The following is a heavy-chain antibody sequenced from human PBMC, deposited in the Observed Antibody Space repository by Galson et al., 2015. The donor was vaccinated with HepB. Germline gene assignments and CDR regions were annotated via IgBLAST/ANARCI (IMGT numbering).Heavy chain of an antibody. CDR1: GGSISSYY. D-gene: IGHD6-6*01. CDR3: ARGSSDPLDY. Sequence: SETLSLTCTVSGGSISSYYWSWIRQPPGKGLEWIGYIYYSGSTNYNPSLKSRVTISVDTSKNQFSLRLSSVTAADTAVYYCARGSSDPLDYWGQGTLVTVSS. V-gene: IGHV4-59*01. CDR2: IYYSGST. J-gene: IGHJ4*02.